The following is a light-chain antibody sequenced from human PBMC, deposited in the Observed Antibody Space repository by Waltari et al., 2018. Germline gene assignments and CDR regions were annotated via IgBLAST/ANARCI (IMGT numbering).Light chain of an antibody. CDR3: QHYNTYPLT. V-gene: IGKV1-5*03. CDR2: KAS. CDR1: QSISTW. Sequence: DIQMTQSPPTLSASVGDRVPIACRASQSISTWLSWFQQKPGKAPKLWIYKASGLESGVPSRFSGSGSGTEFTLTISSLQPDDFATYYCQHYNTYPLTFGGGTKVEIK. J-gene: IGKJ4*01.